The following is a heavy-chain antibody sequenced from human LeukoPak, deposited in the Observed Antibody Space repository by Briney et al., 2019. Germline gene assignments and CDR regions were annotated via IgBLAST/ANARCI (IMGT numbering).Heavy chain of an antibody. Sequence: SETLSLTCTVSGGSISSGGYYWSWIRQHPGKGLEWIGYIYYSGSTYYNPSLKSRVTISVDTSKNQSSLKLSSVTAADTAVYYCARDHKVAGFDYWGQGTLVTVSS. CDR1: GGSISSGGYY. J-gene: IGHJ4*02. D-gene: IGHD2-15*01. V-gene: IGHV4-31*03. CDR2: IYYSGST. CDR3: ARDHKVAGFDY.